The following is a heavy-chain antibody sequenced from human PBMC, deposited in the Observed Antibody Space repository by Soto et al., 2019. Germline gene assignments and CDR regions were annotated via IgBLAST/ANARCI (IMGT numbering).Heavy chain of an antibody. CDR2: IKSNSHCGTT. CDR1: GFTFSGAW. CDR3: TTDLWRIAVVVGSTGYFNP. D-gene: IGHD2-15*01. J-gene: IGHJ5*02. V-gene: IGHV3-15*01. Sequence: PWGTRRLPCAASGFTFSGAWMSWVRKAPGVVVDCVGRIKSNSHCGTTEYAAPVRGRFTISRDDSKNTLYLQMNSLKTEDTAVYYCTTDLWRIAVVVGSTGYFNPWGQGT.